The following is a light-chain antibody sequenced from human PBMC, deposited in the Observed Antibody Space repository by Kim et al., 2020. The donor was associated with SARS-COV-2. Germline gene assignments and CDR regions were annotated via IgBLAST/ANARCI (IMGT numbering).Light chain of an antibody. Sequence: DIQMTQSPSSLSASVGDRVTITCRASQGIRNDLGWYQQKAGKAPKRLIFSAANLESGVPSRFSGSGSVTEFTLTIDSLQPEDFATYYCLQHSNYPYNFGQGTKLEI. CDR3: LQHSNYPYN. CDR2: SAA. CDR1: QGIRND. J-gene: IGKJ2*01. V-gene: IGKV1-17*01.